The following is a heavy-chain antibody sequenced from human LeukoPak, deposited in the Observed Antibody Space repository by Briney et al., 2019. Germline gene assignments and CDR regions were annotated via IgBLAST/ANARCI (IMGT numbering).Heavy chain of an antibody. V-gene: IGHV4-59*08. Sequence: SETLSLTCTVSGGSISSYYWSWIRQPPGKGLEWMGYIYYSGSTNYNPSLKSRVTISVDTSKNQFSLKLSSVTAADTAVYYCARHVNDGDYPLDYWGQGTLVTVSS. CDR1: GGSISSYY. D-gene: IGHD4-17*01. J-gene: IGHJ4*02. CDR2: IYYSGST. CDR3: ARHVNDGDYPLDY.